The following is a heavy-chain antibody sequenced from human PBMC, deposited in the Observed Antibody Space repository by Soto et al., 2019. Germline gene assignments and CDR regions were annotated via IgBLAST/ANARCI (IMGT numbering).Heavy chain of an antibody. CDR3: AALYGDYVWYFDL. CDR2: IVVGSGNT. J-gene: IGHJ2*01. Sequence: QMQLVQSGPEVKKPGTSVKVSCKASGFTFTSSAVQWVRQARGQRLEWIGWIVVGSGNTKYAQKFQERVTITRDMSTSTAYRELSSLRSDDTAVYYCAALYGDYVWYFDLWGRGTLVTVSS. CDR1: GFTFTSSA. V-gene: IGHV1-58*01. D-gene: IGHD4-17*01.